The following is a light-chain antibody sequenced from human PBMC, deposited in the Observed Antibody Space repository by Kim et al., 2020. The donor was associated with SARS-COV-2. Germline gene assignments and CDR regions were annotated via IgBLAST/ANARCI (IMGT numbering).Light chain of an antibody. CDR2: DAS. Sequence: DIQLTQSPSSLSASVGDRVTITCRASQTISTYLNWYQHKPGKAPHLLIYDASSLQSGVPSRFSGSGSGTDFTLTISSLHPEDFATYYCQQTHTSWTFGQGTKVDIK. CDR1: QTISTY. V-gene: IGKV1-39*01. CDR3: QQTHTSWT. J-gene: IGKJ1*01.